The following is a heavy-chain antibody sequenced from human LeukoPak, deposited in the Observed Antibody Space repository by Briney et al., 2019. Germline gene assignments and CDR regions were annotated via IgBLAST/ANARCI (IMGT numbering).Heavy chain of an antibody. V-gene: IGHV3-21*01. CDR2: ISSSSSYI. J-gene: IGHJ4*02. Sequence: PGGSLRLSCAASGFTFSSYSMNWVRQAPGKGLEWVSSISSSSSYIYYADSVKGRFTISRDNAKNSLYLQMNSLRAEDTAVYYCARDGSDYGGQHFDYWGQGTLVTVSS. D-gene: IGHD4-23*01. CDR1: GFTFSSYS. CDR3: ARDGSDYGGQHFDY.